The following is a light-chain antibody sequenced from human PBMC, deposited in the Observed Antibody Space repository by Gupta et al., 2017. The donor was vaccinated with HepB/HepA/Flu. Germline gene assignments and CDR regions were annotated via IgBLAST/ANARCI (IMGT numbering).Light chain of an antibody. V-gene: IGLV2-23*02. CDR2: EVS. J-gene: IGLJ3*02. CDR1: GSDVGSYNL. CDR3: CSYAGSSTSWV. Sequence: QSALTQPAYVSGSLGQSLTISCTGTGSDVGSYNLVSWYQQHPGNAPQLMIYEVSKRPSGVSNRFSGSRSGNTASLTISGLQAEDGADYYCCSYAGSSTSWVFGGGTKLTVL.